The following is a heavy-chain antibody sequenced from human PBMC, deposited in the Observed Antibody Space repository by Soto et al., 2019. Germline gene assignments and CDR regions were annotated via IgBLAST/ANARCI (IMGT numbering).Heavy chain of an antibody. V-gene: IGHV4-30-2*01. Sequence: SETLSLTCDVSGYSINSGGYYWSWIRQPPGKGLEWVGYIFHNGGAFYDSSLESRVSISVDTSKNRFSLRLTSVTAADTAVYYCARLDGYNSFDYWGQGTLVT. D-gene: IGHD5-12*01. CDR2: IFHNGGA. J-gene: IGHJ4*02. CDR1: GYSINSGGYY. CDR3: ARLDGYNSFDY.